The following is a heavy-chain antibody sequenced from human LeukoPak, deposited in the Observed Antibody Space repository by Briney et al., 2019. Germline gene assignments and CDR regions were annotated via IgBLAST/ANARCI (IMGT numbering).Heavy chain of an antibody. J-gene: IGHJ4*02. CDR1: GFNFNTYS. CDR3: VRENWNYVRGPRPMAAYDY. Sequence: GGSLRLSCAASGFNFNTYSMTWVRQAPGKGLEWVSGIRSSGDDIYYADSVKGRFIISRDNANNTLFLQMSSLRAEDTALYYCVRENWNYVRGPRPMAAYDYWGQGTLVTVSS. V-gene: IGHV3-21*06. D-gene: IGHD1-7*01. CDR2: IRSSGDDI.